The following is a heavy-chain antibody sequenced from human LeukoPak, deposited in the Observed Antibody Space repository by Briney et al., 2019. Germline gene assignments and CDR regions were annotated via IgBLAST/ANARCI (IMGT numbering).Heavy chain of an antibody. D-gene: IGHD3-10*01. Sequence: PGGSLRLSCAASGFTFSSYAMSWVRQAPGKGLEWVSAISGSGGSTYYADSVKGRFTISRDNSKNTLYLQMNSLRAEDTAVYYCAKPTYYHGSGSLINFDYWGQGTLVTVSS. CDR2: ISGSGGST. J-gene: IGHJ4*02. V-gene: IGHV3-23*01. CDR1: GFTFSSYA. CDR3: AKPTYYHGSGSLINFDY.